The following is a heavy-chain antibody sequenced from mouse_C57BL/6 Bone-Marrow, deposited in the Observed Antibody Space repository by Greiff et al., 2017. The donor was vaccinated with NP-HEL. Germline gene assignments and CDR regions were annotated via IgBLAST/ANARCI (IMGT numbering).Heavy chain of an antibody. J-gene: IGHJ2*01. CDR2: IDPSDSYT. D-gene: IGHD1-1*01. CDR1: GYTFTSYW. CDR3: AIGTTVVATD. Sequence: QVQLQQPGAELVMPGASVKLSCKASGYTFTSYWMHWVKQRPGQGLEWIGEIDPSDSYTNYNQKFKGKSTLTVDKSSSTAYMQLSSLTSEDSAVYYCAIGTTVVATDWGQGTTLTVSS. V-gene: IGHV1-69*01.